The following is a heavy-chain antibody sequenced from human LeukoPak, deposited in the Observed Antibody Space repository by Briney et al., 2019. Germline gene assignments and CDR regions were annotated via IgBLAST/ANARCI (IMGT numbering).Heavy chain of an antibody. J-gene: IGHJ4*02. CDR1: GFTFSSSI. V-gene: IGHV3-21*01. CDR3: ARDPSSYYFDY. D-gene: IGHD2-2*01. Sequence: PGGSLRLSCAASGFTFSSSIINWVRQAPGKGLEWVSSISSSASYIYYADSVKGRFTISRDNAKNSLYLQMHSLRAEDTAVYFCARDPSSYYFDYWGQGTLVSVSS. CDR2: ISSSASYI.